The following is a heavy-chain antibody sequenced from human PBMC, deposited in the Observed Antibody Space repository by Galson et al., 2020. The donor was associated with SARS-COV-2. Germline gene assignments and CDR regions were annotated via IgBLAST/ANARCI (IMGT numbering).Heavy chain of an antibody. CDR2: IRSSTYDGTT. Sequence: GGSLRLSCTVAGFTFGDFAMSWFRQAPGKGLEWVGFIRSSTYDGTTEYAASVKDRFTISRDDSKNVAYLQMNSLITDDTAVYYCSRGGFPYYYYMDVWCKGTTVTVSS. CDR3: SRGGFPYYYYMDV. CDR1: GFTFGDFA. J-gene: IGHJ6*03. V-gene: IGHV3-49*03.